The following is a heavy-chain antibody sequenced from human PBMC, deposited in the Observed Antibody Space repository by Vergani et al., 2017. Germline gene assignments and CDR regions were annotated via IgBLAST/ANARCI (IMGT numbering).Heavy chain of an antibody. Sequence: QVQLVQSGAEVKKPGSSVKVSCKASGGTFSSYAISWVRQAPGQGLEWMGGIIPVFGTANYAQKFQGRVTITADESTSTAYMELSSLRSEDTAVYYCARGGARIVVVPAAMVHYYYYYGMDVWGQGTTVTVSS. CDR2: IIPVFGTA. V-gene: IGHV1-69*12. CDR3: ARGGARIVVVPAAMVHYYYYYGMDV. J-gene: IGHJ6*02. D-gene: IGHD2-2*01. CDR1: GGTFSSYA.